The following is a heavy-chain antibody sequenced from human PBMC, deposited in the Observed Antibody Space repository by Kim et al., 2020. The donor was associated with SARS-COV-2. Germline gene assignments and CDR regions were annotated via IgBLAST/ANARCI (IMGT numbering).Heavy chain of an antibody. CDR1: GFTFTSSA. J-gene: IGHJ6*03. Sequence: SVKVSCKASGFTFTSSAMQWVRQARGQRLEWIGWIVVGSGNTNYAQKFQERVTITRDMSTSTAYMELSSLRSEDTAVYYCAARDYGSGLKYYYYYMDVWGKGTTVTVSS. V-gene: IGHV1-58*02. CDR3: AARDYGSGLKYYYYYMDV. CDR2: IVVGSGNT. D-gene: IGHD3-10*01.